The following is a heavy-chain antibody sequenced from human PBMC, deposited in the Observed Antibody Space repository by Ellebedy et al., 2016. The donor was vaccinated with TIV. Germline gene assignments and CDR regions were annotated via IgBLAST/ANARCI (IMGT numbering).Heavy chain of an antibody. J-gene: IGHJ4*02. CDR3: ARRKTTITTFDY. V-gene: IGHV4-59*08. Sequence: MPSETLSLTCTVSGGSISSYYWSWIRQHTGKGLEWIGYIYYSGSTNYNPSLKSRFTISVDTSKNQFSLKLSSVTAADTAVYYCARRKTTITTFDYWGQGTLVTVSS. D-gene: IGHD3-9*01. CDR1: GGSISSYY. CDR2: IYYSGST.